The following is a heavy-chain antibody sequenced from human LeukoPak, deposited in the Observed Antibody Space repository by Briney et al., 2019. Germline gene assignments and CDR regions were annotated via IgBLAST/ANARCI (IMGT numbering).Heavy chain of an antibody. CDR3: ARDDPYCTGGTCFDY. J-gene: IGHJ4*02. V-gene: IGHV3-30-3*01. D-gene: IGHD2-8*02. CDR1: GFTFSSYA. CDR2: ISYDGSNK. Sequence: GGSQRLSCAASGFTFSSYAMHWVRQAPGKGLEWVAVISYDGSNKYYADSVKGRFTISRDNSKNTLYLQMNSLRAEDTAVYYCARDDPYCTGGTCFDYWGQGTLATVSS.